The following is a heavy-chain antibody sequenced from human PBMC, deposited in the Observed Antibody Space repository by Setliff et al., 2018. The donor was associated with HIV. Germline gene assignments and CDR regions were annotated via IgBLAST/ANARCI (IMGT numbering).Heavy chain of an antibody. J-gene: IGHJ6*02. CDR3: AKDFPPPNGMDV. CDR2: IRYGGSNT. CDR1: GFTFSNYG. Sequence: GGSMRLSCVASGFTFSNYGMHWVRQAPGKGLEWVAFIRYGGSNTYYVDSVKGRFTISRENSKNTLYLQMNSMRPEDTAVYYCAKDFPPPNGMDVWGRGTTVTVSS. V-gene: IGHV3-30*02.